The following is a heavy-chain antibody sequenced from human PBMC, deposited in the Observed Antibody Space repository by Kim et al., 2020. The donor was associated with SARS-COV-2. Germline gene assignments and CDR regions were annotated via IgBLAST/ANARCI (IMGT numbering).Heavy chain of an antibody. J-gene: IGHJ5*02. Sequence: GGSLRLSCAASGFTFSTYWMHWVRQVPGKGLVWVSGINSDGSKIRYADSVKGRFTMFRDNAKNTMYLQMNSLRVEDTAVYYCARDLGDSSGYYFDTWGQG. CDR1: GFTFSTYW. D-gene: IGHD3-22*01. CDR3: ARDLGDSSGYYFDT. CDR2: INSDGSKI. V-gene: IGHV3-74*01.